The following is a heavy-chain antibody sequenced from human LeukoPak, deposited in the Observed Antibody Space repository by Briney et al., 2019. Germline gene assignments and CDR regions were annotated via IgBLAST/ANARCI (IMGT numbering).Heavy chain of an antibody. CDR3: ARDSGSYHGMDV. D-gene: IGHD3-10*01. J-gene: IGHJ6*02. CDR1: GFTFSSYE. CDR2: ISHSGTTT. Sequence: GGSLRLSCAASGFTFSSYEMNWVRQAPGKGLEWVSYISHSGTTTYYAESVKGRLTSSRDNAENSLYLQMSSLRAKDTAVYYRARDSGSYHGMDVWGQGTTVTVSS. V-gene: IGHV3-48*03.